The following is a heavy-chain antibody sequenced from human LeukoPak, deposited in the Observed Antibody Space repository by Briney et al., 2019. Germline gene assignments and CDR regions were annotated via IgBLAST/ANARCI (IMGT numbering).Heavy chain of an antibody. V-gene: IGHV3-21*01. CDR1: GSTFDDYA. Sequence: GRSLRLSCAASGSTFDDYAMHWVRQAPGKGLEWVSSISSSSSYIYYADSVKGRFTISRDNAKNSLYLQMNSLRAEDTAVYYCASSYGSGSYPRGDYWGQGTLVTVSS. CDR3: ASSYGSGSYPRGDY. D-gene: IGHD3-10*01. CDR2: ISSSSSYI. J-gene: IGHJ4*02.